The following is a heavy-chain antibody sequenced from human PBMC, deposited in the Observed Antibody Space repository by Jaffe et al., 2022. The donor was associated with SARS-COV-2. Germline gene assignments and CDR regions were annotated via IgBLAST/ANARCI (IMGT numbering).Heavy chain of an antibody. J-gene: IGHJ6*02. Sequence: QVQLQESGPGLVKPSQTLSLTCTVSGGSISSGSYYWSWIRQPAGKGLEWIGRIYTSGSTNYNPSLKSRVTISVDTSKNQFSLKLSSVTAADTAVYYCARDRFLAAAGPINYYYYYGMDVWGQGTTVTVSS. CDR3: ARDRFLAAAGPINYYYYYGMDV. D-gene: IGHD6-13*01. CDR1: GGSISSGSYY. CDR2: IYTSGST. V-gene: IGHV4-61*02.